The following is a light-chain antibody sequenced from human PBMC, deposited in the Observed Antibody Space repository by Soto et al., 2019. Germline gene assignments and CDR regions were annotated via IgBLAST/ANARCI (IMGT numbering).Light chain of an antibody. CDR2: EVS. J-gene: IGLJ1*01. V-gene: IGLV2-14*01. Sequence: QSVLTQPASVSGSPGQSITISCTGTSSDVGAYDYVSWYQHPPGKAPKLIIYEVSNRPSGVSNRFSGSKSGNTASLTISGIQAEDEADYYCSSYASNNILYVFGTGTRSPS. CDR3: SSYASNNILYV. CDR1: SSDVGAYDY.